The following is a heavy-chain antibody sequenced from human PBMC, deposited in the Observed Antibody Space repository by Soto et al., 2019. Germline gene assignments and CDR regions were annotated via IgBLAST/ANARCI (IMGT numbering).Heavy chain of an antibody. CDR3: AKDALYRGFDHDVDY. Sequence: PGGSLRLSCAASGFTFSTYGMHWVRQAPGKGLEWVAVISYDGSNEYYADSVKGRFIISRDNSKNTLYLQMNSLRGEDTAVYYCAKDALYRGFDHDVDYWGQGTLVTVSS. J-gene: IGHJ4*02. D-gene: IGHD5-12*01. CDR1: GFTFSTYG. CDR2: ISYDGSNE. V-gene: IGHV3-30*18.